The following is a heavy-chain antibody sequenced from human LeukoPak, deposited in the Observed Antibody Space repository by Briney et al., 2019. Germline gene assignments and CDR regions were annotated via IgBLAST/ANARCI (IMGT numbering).Heavy chain of an antibody. V-gene: IGHV3-7*01. J-gene: IGHJ4*02. CDR1: GFALSSHW. D-gene: IGHD5-18*01. CDR3: ARDLIIGYSYGYVEY. CDR2: VNRDGSET. Sequence: GGSLRLSCAASGFALSSHWMTWVRQVPGRGPEWVANVNRDGSETYYLDSVKGRFTISKDNAKNSLYLQMNSLRDEDTAVYYCARDLIIGYSYGYVEYWGQGTLVTVSS.